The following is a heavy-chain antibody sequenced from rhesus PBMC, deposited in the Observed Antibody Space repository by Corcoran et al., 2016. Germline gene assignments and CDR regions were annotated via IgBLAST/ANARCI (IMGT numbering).Heavy chain of an antibody. V-gene: IGHV4S9*01. J-gene: IGHJ4*01. Sequence: QVQLQESGPGLVKPSETLSLTCAVSGGSISDYYYWNWIRQPPGKGLEWIGNIYGNMASTYYNPSLKSRVTISKDTSKNQFFLKLSSVTAADTAVYYCARDPGIAAGRGSYFDYWGQGVLVTVSS. D-gene: IGHD6-13*01. CDR2: IYGNMAST. CDR3: ARDPGIAAGRGSYFDY. CDR1: GGSISDYYY.